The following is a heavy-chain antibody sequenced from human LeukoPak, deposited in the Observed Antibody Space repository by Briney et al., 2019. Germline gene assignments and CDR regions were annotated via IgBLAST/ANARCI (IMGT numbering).Heavy chain of an antibody. V-gene: IGHV3-21*01. CDR3: ETTEYSSSQFFDY. Sequence: GGSLRLSCAASGVTFSSYSMNWVRQAPGKGLEWVASISSSSSYIYYADSVRGGFTFPKDNAKTSLYLQTTSLRAQDTAVYHCETTEYSSSQFFDYWGQGNLVTVSS. CDR2: ISSSSSYI. D-gene: IGHD6-6*01. J-gene: IGHJ4*02. CDR1: GVTFSSYS.